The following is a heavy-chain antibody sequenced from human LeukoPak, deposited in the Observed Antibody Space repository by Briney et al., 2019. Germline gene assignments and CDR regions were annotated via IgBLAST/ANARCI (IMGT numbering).Heavy chain of an antibody. D-gene: IGHD2-21*02. Sequence: ASVKVSRKASGYTFAGYYMHWVRQAPGQGLEWMGIISPSGGSTTYAQKFQGRVTMTGDTSTSTVYMELSSLRSEDTAVYYCARSRLLLDYWGQGTLVTVSS. CDR3: ARSRLLLDY. CDR1: GYTFAGYY. CDR2: ISPSGGST. V-gene: IGHV1-46*01. J-gene: IGHJ4*02.